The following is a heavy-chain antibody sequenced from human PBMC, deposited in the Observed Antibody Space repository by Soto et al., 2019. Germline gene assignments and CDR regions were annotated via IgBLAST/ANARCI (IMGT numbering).Heavy chain of an antibody. V-gene: IGHV5-51*01. J-gene: IGHJ4*02. CDR2: IYPGDSDT. D-gene: IGHD3-22*01. CDR1: GYSFTSYW. Sequence: PGESLKISCKGSGYSFTSYWIGWVRQMPGKGLEWMGIIYPGDSDTRYSPSFQGQVTISADKSISTAYLQWSSLKASDTAMYYCARHGSLDSSGYYYVPRLLADFWGQGTLVTAPQ. CDR3: ARHGSLDSSGYYYVPRLLADF.